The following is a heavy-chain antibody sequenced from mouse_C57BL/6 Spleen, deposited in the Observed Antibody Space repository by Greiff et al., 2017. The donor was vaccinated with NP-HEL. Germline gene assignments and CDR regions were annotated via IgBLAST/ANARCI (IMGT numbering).Heavy chain of an antibody. D-gene: IGHD1-2*01. CDR3: ARSWVNGRFDY. J-gene: IGHJ2*01. V-gene: IGHV1-76*01. CDR2: IYPGSGNT. CDR1: GYTFTDYY. Sequence: QVQLQQSGAELVRPGASVKLSCKASGYTFTDYYINWVKQRPGQGLEWIARIYPGSGNTYYNEKFKGKATLTAEKSSSTAYMQLSSLTSEDSAVYFCARSWVNGRFDYWGQGTTLTVSS.